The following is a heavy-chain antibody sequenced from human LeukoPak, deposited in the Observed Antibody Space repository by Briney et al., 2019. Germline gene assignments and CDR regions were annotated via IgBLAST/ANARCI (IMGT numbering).Heavy chain of an antibody. CDR1: GFTFSDYY. Sequence: GGSLRLSCAASGFTFSDYYMSWIRQAPGKGLEWVSYISSSSSTIYYADSVKGRFTISRDNAKNSLYLQMNSLRAEDTAVYYCARVCSGGSCFFDYWGQGTLVTVSS. V-gene: IGHV3-11*04. D-gene: IGHD2-15*01. J-gene: IGHJ4*02. CDR2: ISSSSSTI. CDR3: ARVCSGGSCFFDY.